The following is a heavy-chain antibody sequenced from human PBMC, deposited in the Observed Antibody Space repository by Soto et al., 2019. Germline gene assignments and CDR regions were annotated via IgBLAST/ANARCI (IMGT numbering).Heavy chain of an antibody. Sequence: SETLSLTCTVSGDFITSNSYFWAWIRQPPGKGLDWIGSIYYSGTTYYNPSLKSRVTISVDRSKNQFSLKLSSVTAADTAVYYCASHGVPRAGRGWFDSSCPGILVIGSS. CDR1: GDFITSNSYF. D-gene: IGHD1-1*01. J-gene: IGHJ5*01. CDR2: IYYSGTT. CDR3: ASHGVPRAGRGWFDS. V-gene: IGHV4-39*01.